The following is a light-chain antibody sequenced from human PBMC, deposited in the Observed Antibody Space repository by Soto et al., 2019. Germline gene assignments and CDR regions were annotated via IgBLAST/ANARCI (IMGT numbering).Light chain of an antibody. V-gene: IGKV3-20*01. CDR3: QQYHDSPMNT. CDR2: GAS. CDR1: QSVRSTF. Sequence: VLPQSPDTLSLSPGDRATLSCRASQSVRSTFLAWYQQKPGQAPRLLIYGASNRAAGIPERVSGNSSGTEFTLTISRLEPDDSAVYYCQQYHDSPMNTFGQGNKLQIK. J-gene: IGKJ2*01.